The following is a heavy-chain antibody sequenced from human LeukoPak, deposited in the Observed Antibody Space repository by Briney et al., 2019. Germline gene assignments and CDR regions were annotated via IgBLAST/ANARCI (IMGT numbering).Heavy chain of an antibody. J-gene: IGHJ4*02. Sequence: GALRLSCAASGFTFSSYWMSWVRQAPGKGLEWVANIKQDGSEKYYVDSVKGRFTISRDNAKNSLYLQMNSLRAEDTAVYYCARASLLWFGELLYYFDYWGQGTLVTVSS. V-gene: IGHV3-7*01. CDR2: IKQDGSEK. CDR3: ARASLLWFGELLYYFDY. D-gene: IGHD3-10*01. CDR1: GFTFSSYW.